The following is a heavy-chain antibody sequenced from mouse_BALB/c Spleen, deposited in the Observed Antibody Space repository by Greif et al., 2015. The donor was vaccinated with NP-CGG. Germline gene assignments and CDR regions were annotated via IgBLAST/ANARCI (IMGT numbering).Heavy chain of an antibody. J-gene: IGHJ4*01. Sequence: CGAELVKPGASVKLSCTASGFNIKDTYMHWVKQRPEQGLEWIGRIDPATGNTKYDPKFQGKATITADTPSNTSYLQLSSLTSEDTAVEYSARWYGGAMDYWGQGTSVTCSS. CDR1: GFNIKDTY. CDR3: ARWYGGAMDY. D-gene: IGHD2-14*01. V-gene: IGHV14-3*02. CDR2: IDPATGNT.